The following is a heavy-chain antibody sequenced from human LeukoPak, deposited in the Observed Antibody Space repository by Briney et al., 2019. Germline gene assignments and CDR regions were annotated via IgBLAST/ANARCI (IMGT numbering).Heavy chain of an antibody. Sequence: GASVKVSCKASGYTFTSFGISWVRQAPGQGLEWMGWINTYNGNTNYAQKLQGRVTMTTDTSTSTAYMELRSLRSDDTAVYYCARERRVVVAASPYYYYYYMDVWGKGTTVTISS. CDR2: INTYNGNT. D-gene: IGHD2-15*01. J-gene: IGHJ6*03. V-gene: IGHV1-18*01. CDR1: GYTFTSFG. CDR3: ARERRVVVAASPYYYYYYMDV.